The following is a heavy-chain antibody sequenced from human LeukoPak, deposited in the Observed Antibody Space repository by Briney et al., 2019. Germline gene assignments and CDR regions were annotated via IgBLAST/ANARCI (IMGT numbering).Heavy chain of an antibody. V-gene: IGHV3-48*03. Sequence: PGGSLRLSCAASGFTFSTYEMNWVRQAPGKGLEWISYISSNAGNIYYADSVQGRFTISRDNAKNSLYLQMNSLRAEDTAVYYCARDPPDYWGQGTLVTVSS. CDR2: ISSNAGNI. CDR1: GFTFSTYE. J-gene: IGHJ4*02. CDR3: ARDPPDY.